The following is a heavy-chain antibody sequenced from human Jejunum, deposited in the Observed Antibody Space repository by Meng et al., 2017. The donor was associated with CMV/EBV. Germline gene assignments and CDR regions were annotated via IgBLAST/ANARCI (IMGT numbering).Heavy chain of an antibody. CDR3: ARVNLIPGGVFEY. CDR1: GYSFTTYG. J-gene: IGHJ4*02. Sequence: SGYSFTTYGIGWVRQMPGKGLEWKGIIWPGDTDTRYSPSFQGQVTISADKSISTAFLQWSSLKASDTAMYYCARVNLIPGGVFEYWGQGTLVTVSS. D-gene: IGHD3-16*01. CDR2: IWPGDTDT. V-gene: IGHV5-51*01.